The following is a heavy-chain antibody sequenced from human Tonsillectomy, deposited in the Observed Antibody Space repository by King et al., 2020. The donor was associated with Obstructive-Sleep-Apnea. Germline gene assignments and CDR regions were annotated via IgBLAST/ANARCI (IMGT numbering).Heavy chain of an antibody. CDR1: GGSISSTSYY. D-gene: IGHD3-10*01. J-gene: IGHJ6*02. Sequence: QLQESGPGLVKPSETLSLTCTVSGGSISSTSYYWGWIRQPPGKGLEWIGRIYYSGSTYYNPALKSRVTISVDPSKNQFSLKLSSVTAADTAVYYCARDSMVRGVPLDVWGQGTTVTVSS. V-gene: IGHV4-39*07. CDR2: IYYSGST. CDR3: ARDSMVRGVPLDV.